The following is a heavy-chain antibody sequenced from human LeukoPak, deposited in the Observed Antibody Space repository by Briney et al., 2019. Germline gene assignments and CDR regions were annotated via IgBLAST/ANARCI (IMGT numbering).Heavy chain of an antibody. Sequence: PGGSLRLSCAVSGFTVSRNYMSWVRQAPGRGLEWVSIIYSAGDTYYADSVKGRFTISRDNSNNTLYLQMNNLRAEDSAVYFCARDRRFGTVWYIWNWGQGTLVAVSS. CDR1: GFTVSRNY. J-gene: IGHJ4*02. CDR2: IYSAGDT. D-gene: IGHD1-1*01. CDR3: ARDRRFGTVWYIWN. V-gene: IGHV3-53*01.